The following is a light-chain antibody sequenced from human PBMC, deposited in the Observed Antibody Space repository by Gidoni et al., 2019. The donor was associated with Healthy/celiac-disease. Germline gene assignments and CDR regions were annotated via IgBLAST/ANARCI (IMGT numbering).Light chain of an antibody. V-gene: IGKV1-39*01. CDR2: AAS. CDR3: QQSYSTPGFT. CDR1: QSISSY. J-gene: IGKJ3*01. Sequence: DMQMTQSPSSLSASGGDRVTITCRASQSISSYLNWYQQKPGKAPKLLIYAASSLQSGVPSRFSGSGSGTDFTLTISSLQPEDFATYYCQQSYSTPGFTFGPGTKVDIK.